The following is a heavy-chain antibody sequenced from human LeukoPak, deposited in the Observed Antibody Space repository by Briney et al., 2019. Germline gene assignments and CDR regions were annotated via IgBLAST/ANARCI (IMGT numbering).Heavy chain of an antibody. CDR1: GFTFSNFE. CDR3: VLEGRD. V-gene: IGHV3-48*03. CDR2: ISSSGSTI. Sequence: GGSLRLSCAVSGFTFSNFEMNWVRQAPGKGLEWVSYISSSGSTIYYADSVKGRLSISRDNAKNLMYLQMNSLRAEDTAIYYCVLEGRDWGQGTLVTVSS. J-gene: IGHJ4*02.